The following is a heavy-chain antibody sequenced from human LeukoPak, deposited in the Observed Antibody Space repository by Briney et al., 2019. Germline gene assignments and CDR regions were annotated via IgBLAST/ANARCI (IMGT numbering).Heavy chain of an antibody. CDR2: MNPSSGNT. Sequence: ASVKVSCKASGYTFTSYDINWVRQATGQGLEWMGWMNPSSGNTGYAQKFQGRVTITRNTSISTAYMELSSLRSEDTAVYYCALFGVDAFDIWGQGTMVTVSS. CDR1: GYTFTSYD. CDR3: ALFGVDAFDI. D-gene: IGHD3-3*01. V-gene: IGHV1-8*03. J-gene: IGHJ3*02.